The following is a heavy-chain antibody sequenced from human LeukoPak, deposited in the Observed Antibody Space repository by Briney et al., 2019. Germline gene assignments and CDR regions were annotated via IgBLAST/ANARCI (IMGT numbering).Heavy chain of an antibody. D-gene: IGHD2/OR15-2a*01. CDR2: IHHSGST. CDR3: ARRDSTWYAH. V-gene: IGHV4-38-2*01. CDR1: ASIRDSY. Sequence: SETLSLTCAVYASIRDSYWGWIRQPPGKGLEWIGNIHHSGSTYYNPSLKSRVTISVDTSKNQFSLKLSSVTAADTAVYYCARRDSTWYAHWGQGTLVTVSS. J-gene: IGHJ5*02.